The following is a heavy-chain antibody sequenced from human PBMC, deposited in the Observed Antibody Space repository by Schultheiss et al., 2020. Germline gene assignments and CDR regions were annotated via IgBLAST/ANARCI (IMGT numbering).Heavy chain of an antibody. CDR2: INHSGST. V-gene: IGHV4-39*07. D-gene: IGHD6-19*01. CDR3: ARKGIAVAWYYFDY. Sequence: SATLSLTCTVSGGSVSSGSYYWSWIRQPPGKGLEWIGEINHSGSTNYNPSLKSRVTISVDTSKNQFSLKLSSVTAADTAVYYCARKGIAVAWYYFDYWGQGTLVTGSS. J-gene: IGHJ4*02. CDR1: GGSVSSGSYY.